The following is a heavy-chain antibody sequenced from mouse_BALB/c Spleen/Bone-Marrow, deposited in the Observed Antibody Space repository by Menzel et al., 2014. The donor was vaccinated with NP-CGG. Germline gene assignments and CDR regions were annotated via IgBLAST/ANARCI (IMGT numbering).Heavy chain of an antibody. CDR1: GYSFTSYW. J-gene: IGHJ3*01. CDR3: AREKVYYGISWFAY. Sequence: QVHVKQSGAELVRPGASVKLSCKASGYSFTSYWMNWVKQRPGQGLEWIGMIHPSDSETRLNQKFKDKATLTVDKSSSTAYMQFSSPTSEDSAVYYCAREKVYYGISWFAYWGQGTLVTVSA. CDR2: IHPSDSET. V-gene: IGHV1-61*01. D-gene: IGHD2-1*01.